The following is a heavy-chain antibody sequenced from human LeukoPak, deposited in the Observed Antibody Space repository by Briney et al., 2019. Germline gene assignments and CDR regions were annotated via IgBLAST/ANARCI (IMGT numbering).Heavy chain of an antibody. V-gene: IGHV4-34*01. CDR3: ARGPDSGSYFAWFDP. CDR2: INHSGST. J-gene: IGHJ5*02. CDR1: GGSFSDYY. Sequence: SETLSLTCAVYGGSFSDYYWRWVRQPPGKGLEWIGEINHSGSTNYNPSFKSRVAISVDTSRNQLSLKLSSVTAADTAVYYCARGPDSGSYFAWFDPWGQGTLVTVSS. D-gene: IGHD3-10*01.